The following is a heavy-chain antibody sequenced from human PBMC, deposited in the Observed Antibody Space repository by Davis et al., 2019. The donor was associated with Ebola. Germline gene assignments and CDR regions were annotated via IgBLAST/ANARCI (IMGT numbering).Heavy chain of an antibody. V-gene: IGHV4-38-2*01. CDR3: ALDYGDNWFDP. Sequence: PGGSLRLSCAVSVYPMRGNYFWGWIRQSPGKGLEWIGSISHKGDTYNNPSLKSRVTMSVDTSKNQFSLKLRSVTATDTAIYYCALDYGDNWFDPWGQGTLVTVSS. D-gene: IGHD4-17*01. CDR1: VYPMRGNYF. CDR2: ISHKGDT. J-gene: IGHJ5*02.